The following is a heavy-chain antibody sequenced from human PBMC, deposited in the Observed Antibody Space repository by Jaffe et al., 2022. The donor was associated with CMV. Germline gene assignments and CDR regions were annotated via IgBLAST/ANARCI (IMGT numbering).Heavy chain of an antibody. J-gene: IGHJ4*02. CDR1: GFTFSSYW. V-gene: IGHV3-7*01. Sequence: EVQLVESGGGLVQPGGSLRLSCAASGFTFSSYWMSWVRQAPGKGLEWVANIKQDGSEKYYVDSVKGRFTISRDNAKNSLYLQMNSLRAEDTAVYYCARLHVDTAMVQDPSFDYWGQGTLVTVSS. CDR3: ARLHVDTAMVQDPSFDY. CDR2: IKQDGSEK. D-gene: IGHD5-18*01.